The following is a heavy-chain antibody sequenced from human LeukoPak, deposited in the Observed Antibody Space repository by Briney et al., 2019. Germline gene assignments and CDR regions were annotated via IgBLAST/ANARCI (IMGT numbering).Heavy chain of an antibody. J-gene: IGHJ4*02. CDR1: GFTFSSYG. Sequence: PGGSLRLSYAASGFTFSSYGMHWVRQAPGKGLEWVAVISYDGSNKYYADSVKGRFTISRDNSKNTLYLQMNSLRAEDTAVYYCATEPLSGSYYFDYWGQGTLVTVSS. CDR3: ATEPLSGSYYFDY. V-gene: IGHV3-30*03. D-gene: IGHD1-26*01. CDR2: ISYDGSNK.